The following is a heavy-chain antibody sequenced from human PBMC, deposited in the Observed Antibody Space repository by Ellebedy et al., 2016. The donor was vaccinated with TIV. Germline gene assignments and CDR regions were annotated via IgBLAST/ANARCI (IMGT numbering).Heavy chain of an antibody. CDR3: ARVVPAAMTPGGLHFDY. J-gene: IGHJ4*02. D-gene: IGHD2-2*01. CDR2: IIPILGIA. Sequence: ASVKVSCKASGYTFSSYAISWVRQAPGQGLEWMGRIIPILGIANYAQKFQGRVTITADKSTSTAYMELSSLRSEDTAVYYCARVVPAAMTPGGLHFDYWGQGTLVTVSS. CDR1: GYTFSSYA. V-gene: IGHV1-69*04.